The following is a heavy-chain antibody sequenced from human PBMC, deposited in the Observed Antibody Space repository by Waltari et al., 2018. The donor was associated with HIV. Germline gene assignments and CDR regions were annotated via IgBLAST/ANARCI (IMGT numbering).Heavy chain of an antibody. CDR2: IYYSGST. V-gene: IGHV4-28*01. J-gene: IGHJ4*02. CDR3: ARTPYYYDSSGYPLYFDY. CDR1: GYSISSSNW. Sequence: QVQLQESGPGLVKPSDTLSLTCAVSGYSISSSNWWGWIRQPPGKGLEWIGYIYYSGSTYYTPSLKSRVTMSVDTSKNQFSLKLSSVTAVDTAVYYCARTPYYYDSSGYPLYFDYWGQGTLVTVSS. D-gene: IGHD3-22*01.